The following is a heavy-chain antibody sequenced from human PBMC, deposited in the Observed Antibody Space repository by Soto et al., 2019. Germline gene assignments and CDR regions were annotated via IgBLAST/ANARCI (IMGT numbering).Heavy chain of an antibody. CDR2: IYYGGST. CDR3: AKNWNWGSLVH. Sequence: LEPLSVTCTVSGEAIKTHCGGWIRQAPGKGLEWIGFIYYGGSTNYHPSLKSRVTISVDTPKHQFSLKLSSVTAADTAVYYCAKNWNWGSLVHWGQGTLVTVS. CDR1: GEAIKTHC. D-gene: IGHD7-27*01. V-gene: IGHV4-59*08. J-gene: IGHJ4*02.